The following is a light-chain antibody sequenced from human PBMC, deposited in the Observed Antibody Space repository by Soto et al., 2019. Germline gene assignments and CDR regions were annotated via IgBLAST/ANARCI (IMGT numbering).Light chain of an antibody. CDR2: GAS. J-gene: IGKJ3*01. CDR1: QDIRSY. Sequence: DIQLTQSPSFLSASVGDRVTITCRASQDIRSYLAWYQQKPGKAPKLLIFGASTLQSGVPSRFSGSGSGTEFTLTINSLQPEDFATYYCQQLNSYYIFTFGPGTKVDI. V-gene: IGKV1-9*01. CDR3: QQLNSYYIFT.